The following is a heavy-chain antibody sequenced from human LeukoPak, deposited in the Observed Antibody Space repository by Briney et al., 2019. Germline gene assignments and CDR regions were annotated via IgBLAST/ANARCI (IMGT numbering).Heavy chain of an antibody. CDR3: TTAAGTGDY. CDR2: IKSKTDGGTT. CDR1: GFTFSNAW. J-gene: IGHJ4*02. Sequence: GGSLRLSCAASGFTFSNAWMSWVRLAPGKGLEWVGSIKSKTDGGTTDYAAPVKGRFTISRDDSKNTLYLQMNSLKTEDTAVYYCTTAAGTGDYWGQGTLVTVSS. D-gene: IGHD6-13*01. V-gene: IGHV3-15*01.